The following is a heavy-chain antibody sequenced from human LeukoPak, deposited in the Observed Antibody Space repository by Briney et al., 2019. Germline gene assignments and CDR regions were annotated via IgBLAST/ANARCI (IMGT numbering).Heavy chain of an antibody. CDR3: ARGEWLLDY. V-gene: IGHV4-34*01. Sequence: PSETLSLTCAAYGGSFSGYYWSWIRQPPGKGLEWIGEINHSGSTNYNPSLRSRVTISVDTSKNQFSLKLSSVTAADTAVYYCARGEWLLDYWGQGTLVTVSS. D-gene: IGHD3-3*01. CDR2: INHSGST. J-gene: IGHJ4*02. CDR1: GGSFSGYY.